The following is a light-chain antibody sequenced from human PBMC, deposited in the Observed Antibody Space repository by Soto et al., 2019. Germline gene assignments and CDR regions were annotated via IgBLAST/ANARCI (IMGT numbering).Light chain of an antibody. CDR1: SSDVGGHNL. Sequence: QSALTQPASVSGSPGQSITISCTGTSSDVGGHNLLSWYQQHPGKAPKAIIYEAYRRPSGVPDRIFGSKSDTTASLTVSGLQADDEGHYYCSSFAGTNSFVFGTGTKVTVL. CDR3: SSFAGTNSFV. J-gene: IGLJ1*01. V-gene: IGLV2-8*01. CDR2: EAY.